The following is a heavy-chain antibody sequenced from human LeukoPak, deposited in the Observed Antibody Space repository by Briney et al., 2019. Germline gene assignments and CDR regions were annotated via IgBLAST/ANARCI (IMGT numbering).Heavy chain of an antibody. CDR2: IYYSGST. Sequence: SETLSLTCAVYGGSFSGYHWGWIRQPPGKGLEWIGSIYYSGSTYYNPSLKSRVTISVDTSKNQFSLKLSSVTAADTAVYYCARLPPPDYYDSSGNDAFDIWGQGTMVTVSS. J-gene: IGHJ3*02. V-gene: IGHV4-39*01. D-gene: IGHD3-22*01. CDR1: GGSFSGYH. CDR3: ARLPPPDYYDSSGNDAFDI.